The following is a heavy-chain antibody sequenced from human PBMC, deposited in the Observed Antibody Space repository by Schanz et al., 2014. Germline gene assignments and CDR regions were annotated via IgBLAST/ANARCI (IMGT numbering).Heavy chain of an antibody. CDR1: GGTFSSYT. D-gene: IGHD6-19*01. J-gene: IGHJ3*02. CDR3: ARGLGDERWLDLNEAFDI. V-gene: IGHV1-69*02. CDR2: IIPILGIT. Sequence: QVQLVQSGAEVMKPRSSVKVSCKASGGTFSSYTINWVRQAPGQGLEWMGRIIPILGITNVAQTFQDRVTITADKSTSTAYMELSSLRSEDTAVYYCARGLGDERWLDLNEAFDIWGQGTRVTVSS.